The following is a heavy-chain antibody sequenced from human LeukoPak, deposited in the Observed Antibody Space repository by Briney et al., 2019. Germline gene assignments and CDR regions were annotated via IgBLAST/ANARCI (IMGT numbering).Heavy chain of an antibody. Sequence: KNGESLKISCKGSGYSFTSYWIGWVRQMPGKGLELMGIIYPGDSDTRYSPSFQGQVTISADKSISTAYLQWSSLKASDAAMYYCARRARDYVWGSYRWDYWGQGTLVTVSS. CDR1: GYSFTSYW. CDR3: ARRARDYVWGSYRWDY. D-gene: IGHD3-16*02. V-gene: IGHV5-51*01. J-gene: IGHJ4*02. CDR2: IYPGDSDT.